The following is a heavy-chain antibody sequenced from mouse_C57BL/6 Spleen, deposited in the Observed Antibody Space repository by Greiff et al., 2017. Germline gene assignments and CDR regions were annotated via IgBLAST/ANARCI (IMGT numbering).Heavy chain of an antibody. J-gene: IGHJ3*01. CDR1: GYSITSGYY. V-gene: IGHV3-6*01. Sequence: DVKLQESGPGLVKPSQSLSLTCSVTGYSITSGYYWNWIRQFPGNKLEWMGYISYDGSNNYNPSLKNRISITRDTSKNQFFLKLNSVTTEDTATYYCAREAGNAYWGQGTLVTVSA. CDR3: AREAGNAY. D-gene: IGHD4-1*01. CDR2: ISYDGSN.